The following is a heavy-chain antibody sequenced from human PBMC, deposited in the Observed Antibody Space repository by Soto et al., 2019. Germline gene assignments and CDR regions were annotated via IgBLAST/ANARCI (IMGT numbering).Heavy chain of an antibody. V-gene: IGHV1-69*19. CDR1: GGTFNTYA. J-gene: IGHJ4*02. D-gene: IGHD3-10*01. CDR3: AREVQVHTPAFVY. Sequence: QVRLVQSGAEMKKPGSSVKVSCQSSGGTFNTYAMNWVRQAPGQGPEWMGDISPMFGAANYAPKFQGRVTITADESTGTSYMQLSSLTSEDTALYFCAREVQVHTPAFVYWGQGTLVTVSS. CDR2: ISPMFGAA.